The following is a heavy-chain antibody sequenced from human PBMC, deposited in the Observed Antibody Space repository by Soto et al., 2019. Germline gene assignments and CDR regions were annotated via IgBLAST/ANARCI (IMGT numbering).Heavy chain of an antibody. CDR3: ARGRSSGWSNYYYCGMDV. D-gene: IGHD6-19*01. J-gene: IGHJ6*02. CDR2: ISSSGSTI. CDR1: AFTLSSYE. Sequence: PGRCLSLSCAASAFTLSSYEINCVRQAAGKWREWISYISSSGSTIYYADYVKGRFTISRDNAKNSLYLQMNSLRSEDTAVYYCARGRSSGWSNYYYCGMDVWGQGTTVTVSS. V-gene: IGHV3-48*03.